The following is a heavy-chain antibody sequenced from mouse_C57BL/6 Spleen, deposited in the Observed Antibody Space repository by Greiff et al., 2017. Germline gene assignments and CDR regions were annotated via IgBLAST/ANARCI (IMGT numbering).Heavy chain of an antibody. CDR2: ILPGSGST. J-gene: IGHJ4*01. Sequence: VKLVESGAELMKPGASVKLSCKATGYTFTGYWIEWVKQRPGHGLEWIGEILPGSGSTNYNEKFKGKATFTADPSANTAYMQLSSLTTEDSALYYCARRRVHGDAMDYWGQGTSVTVSS. CDR1: GYTFTGYW. CDR3: ARRRVHGDAMDY. V-gene: IGHV1-9*01.